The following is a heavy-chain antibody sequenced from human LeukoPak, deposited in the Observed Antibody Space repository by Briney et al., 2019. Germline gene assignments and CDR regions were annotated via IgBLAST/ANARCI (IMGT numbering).Heavy chain of an antibody. CDR1: GFTFSSYA. V-gene: IGHV3-23*01. D-gene: IGHD6-13*01. CDR2: ISGSGGST. J-gene: IGHJ4*02. CDR3: AKDERGLIAAASFDY. Sequence: GGSLRLSCAASGFTFSSYAMSWVRQAPGKGLEWVSAISGSGGSTYYADSVKGRFTISRDNSKNTLYLQMSSLRAEDTAVYYCAKDERGLIAAASFDYWGQGTLVTVSS.